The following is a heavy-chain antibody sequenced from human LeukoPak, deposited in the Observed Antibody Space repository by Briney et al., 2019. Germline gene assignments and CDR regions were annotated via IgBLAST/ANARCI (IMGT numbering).Heavy chain of an antibody. CDR3: ARPPIAAAGTPYWYFDL. Sequence: GEALKISLKGSGYRFTSYWIGWVRPRTGKGVEGMGIIYPGDSDTRYSPSFQGQVTISADKSISTAYLQWSSLKASDTAMYYCARPPIAAAGTPYWYFDLWGRGTLVTVSS. CDR2: IYPGDSDT. V-gene: IGHV5-51*01. CDR1: GYRFTSYW. D-gene: IGHD6-13*01. J-gene: IGHJ2*01.